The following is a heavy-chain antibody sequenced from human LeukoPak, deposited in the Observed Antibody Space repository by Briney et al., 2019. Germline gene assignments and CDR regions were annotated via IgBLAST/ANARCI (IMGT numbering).Heavy chain of an antibody. Sequence: KPGRSLRLSCAASGFTFSSYSMNWVRQAPGKGLEWVSSISSSSSYIYYADSVKGRFTISRDNAKNSLYLQMNSLRAEDTAVYYCARTGRPYSGYENWFDPWGQGTLVTVSS. D-gene: IGHD5-12*01. CDR1: GFTFSSYS. CDR2: ISSSSSYI. V-gene: IGHV3-21*01. CDR3: ARTGRPYSGYENWFDP. J-gene: IGHJ5*02.